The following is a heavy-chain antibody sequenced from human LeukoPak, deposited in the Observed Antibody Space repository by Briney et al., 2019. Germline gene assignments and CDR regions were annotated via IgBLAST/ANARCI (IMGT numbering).Heavy chain of an antibody. CDR2: VSTSGRST. V-gene: IGHV3-23*01. D-gene: IGHD3-10*01. J-gene: IGHJ3*01. Sequence: GGSLRLSCAASGFTFSTYAMSWVRQAPGKALEWVSTVSTSGRSTYYADSVKGRFTISRDNSKNALSLQMNSLRAEDTAVYYCAKGLNGYGSASYSHLDAFDVWGQETMVTVSS. CDR3: AKGLNGYGSASYSHLDAFDV. CDR1: GFTFSTYA.